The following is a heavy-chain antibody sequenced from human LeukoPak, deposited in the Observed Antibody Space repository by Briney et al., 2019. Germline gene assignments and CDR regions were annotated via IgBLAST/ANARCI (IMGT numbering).Heavy chain of an antibody. J-gene: IGHJ6*03. D-gene: IGHD3-10*01. V-gene: IGHV1-2*02. CDR1: GYTFTGYY. Sequence: ASVKVSCKASGYTFTGYYMHWVRQAPGQGLEWMGWINPNSGGTNYAQKFQGRVTMTRGTSISTAYMELGRLRSDDTAVYYCARDSPITMVRGHYYYYMDVWGKGTTVTVSS. CDR3: ARDSPITMVRGHYYYYMDV. CDR2: INPNSGGT.